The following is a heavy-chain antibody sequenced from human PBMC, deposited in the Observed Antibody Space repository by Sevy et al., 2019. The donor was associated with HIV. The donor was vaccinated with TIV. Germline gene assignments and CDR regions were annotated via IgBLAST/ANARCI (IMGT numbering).Heavy chain of an antibody. J-gene: IGHJ4*02. CDR2: ISSTSNYI. D-gene: IGHD3-22*01. CDR1: GFTFSTYT. Sequence: GSLRLSCAVSGFTFSTYTMNWVRQAPGKGLEWVSSISSTSNYIYYADSVKGRFTISRDNARNSLSLQMNSLRAEDTAVYYCARQSNYYGYSGYYPYFDYWGQGTLVTVSS. V-gene: IGHV3-21*01. CDR3: ARQSNYYGYSGYYPYFDY.